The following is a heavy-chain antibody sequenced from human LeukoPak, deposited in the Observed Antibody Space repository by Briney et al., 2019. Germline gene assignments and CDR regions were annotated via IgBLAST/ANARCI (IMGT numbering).Heavy chain of an antibody. CDR3: AGGWFGANWFDP. CDR1: GGTFSGYY. V-gene: IGHV4-34*08. Sequence: PSETLSLTCAVYGGTFSGYYWTWIRQPPGKGLEWIGEINHSGSTTYNPSLKSRVTISVDTSKNQFSLKLSSVTAADTAVYYCAGGWFGANWFDPWGQGTLVTVSS. D-gene: IGHD3-10*01. J-gene: IGHJ5*02. CDR2: INHSGST.